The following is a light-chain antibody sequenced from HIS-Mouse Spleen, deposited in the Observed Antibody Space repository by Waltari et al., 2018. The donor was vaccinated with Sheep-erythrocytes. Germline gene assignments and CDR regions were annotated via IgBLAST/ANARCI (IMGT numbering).Light chain of an antibody. CDR2: DVS. CDR1: SSDVGGYNY. Sequence: QSVLTQPRSVSGSPGQSVTISCTGTSSDVGGYNYVSWYQQHPGKAPKLMIYDVSKRPSGVPGRFSGSKSGNTASLTISGLQAEDEADYYCCSYAGSYNHVFATGTKVTVL. CDR3: CSYAGSYNHV. J-gene: IGLJ1*01. V-gene: IGLV2-11*01.